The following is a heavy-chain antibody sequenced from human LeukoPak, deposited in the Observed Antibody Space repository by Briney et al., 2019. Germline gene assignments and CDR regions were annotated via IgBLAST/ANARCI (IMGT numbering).Heavy chain of an antibody. V-gene: IGHV3-9*01. CDR3: ARGSYYYDSSGYYYLSDYYYMDV. D-gene: IGHD3-22*01. J-gene: IGHJ6*03. CDR2: ISWNSGSI. CDR1: GFTFSDYA. Sequence: SLNISCAASGFTFSDYAMHWVRQAPGKGLEWVSGISWNSGSIAYAESVKGRFTISRDNAKNSLYLQINSLRPEDTALYYCARGSYYYDSSGYYYLSDYYYMDVWGKGTTVTVSS.